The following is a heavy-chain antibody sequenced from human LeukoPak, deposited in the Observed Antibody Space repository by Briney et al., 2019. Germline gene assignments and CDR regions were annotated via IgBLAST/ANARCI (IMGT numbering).Heavy chain of an antibody. CDR3: ARVSWLRGLPYYFDY. D-gene: IGHD5-12*01. Sequence: SETLSLTCTVSGGSISSYYWSWIRQPPGKGLEWIGYIYYSGSTNYNPSLKSRVTISVDTSKNQFSLKLSSVSAADTAVYYCARVSWLRGLPYYFDYWGQGTLVTVSS. CDR1: GGSISSYY. J-gene: IGHJ4*02. V-gene: IGHV4-59*01. CDR2: IYYSGST.